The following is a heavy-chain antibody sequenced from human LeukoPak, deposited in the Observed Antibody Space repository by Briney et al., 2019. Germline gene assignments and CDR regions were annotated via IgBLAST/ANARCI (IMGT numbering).Heavy chain of an antibody. V-gene: IGHV4-59*08. Sequence: PSETLSLTCTVSDDSITMYYWTWIRQPPGKGLEWIGYVDHTGSTKFNPSLNGRVSVSRDTSNNFFSLRLRSVTAADTAVYYCASDLSGYSSYWGQGTLVTVSS. D-gene: IGHD6-19*01. CDR1: DDSITMYY. CDR3: ASDLSGYSSY. J-gene: IGHJ4*02. CDR2: VDHTGST.